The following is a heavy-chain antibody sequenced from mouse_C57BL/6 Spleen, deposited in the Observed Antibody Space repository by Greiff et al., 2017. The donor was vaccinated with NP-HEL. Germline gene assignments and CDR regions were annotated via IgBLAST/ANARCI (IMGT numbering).Heavy chain of an antibody. CDR3: ARGKGYFDY. J-gene: IGHJ2*01. CDR2: IYPGDGDT. Sequence: VQLQQSGAELVKPGASVKISCKASGYAFSSYRMNWVKQRPGKGLEWIGQIYPGDGDTNYNGKFKGKATLTADKSSSTAYMQLSSLTSEDSAVYFCARGKGYFDYWGQGTTLTVSS. V-gene: IGHV1-80*01. CDR1: GYAFSSYR.